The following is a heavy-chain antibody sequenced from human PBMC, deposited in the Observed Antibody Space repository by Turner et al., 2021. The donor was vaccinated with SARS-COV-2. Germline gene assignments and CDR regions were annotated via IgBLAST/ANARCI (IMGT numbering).Heavy chain of an antibody. Sequence: QVQLVESGGGVVQPGRSLRLSCAASGFTFSTYALHWVRQAPGKGLEWVAVISYDGSNENYADSVKGRFTISRDNSKNTLYPQMNSLRTEDTAVYYCARAPSYCSSTSCPPPFDYWGQGTLVTVSS. D-gene: IGHD2-2*01. CDR1: GFTFSTYA. J-gene: IGHJ4*02. CDR2: ISYDGSNE. V-gene: IGHV3-30-3*01. CDR3: ARAPSYCSSTSCPPPFDY.